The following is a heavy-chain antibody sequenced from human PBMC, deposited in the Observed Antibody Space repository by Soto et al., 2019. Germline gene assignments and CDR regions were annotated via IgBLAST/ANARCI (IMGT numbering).Heavy chain of an antibody. D-gene: IGHD1-26*01. Sequence: PGGTLRLSWAASGFTFDDYFMSWVRQAPGKGLEWVSGINWNGGSTGYADSVKGRFTISRDNAKKSLYLQMNSLRAEDTALYYCARAILGGNYQRVGFWGQGT. CDR1: GFTFDDYF. CDR3: ARAILGGNYQRVGF. J-gene: IGHJ4*02. V-gene: IGHV3-20*04. CDR2: INWNGGST.